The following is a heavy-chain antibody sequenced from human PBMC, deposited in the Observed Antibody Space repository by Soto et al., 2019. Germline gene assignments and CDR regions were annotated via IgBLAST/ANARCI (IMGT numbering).Heavy chain of an antibody. V-gene: IGHV3-23*01. D-gene: IGHD6-13*01. Sequence: EVQLLESGGGLVQPGGSLRLSCEASGFNFDDYAMTWVRQAPGKGLEWVAAISGSGDSTFYADSVKGRFTVSRDKSKTALYLQMNSLRPEDTAVYYCAKGGPYSSSCDWLCSYWGQGTLVTVSS. CDR2: ISGSGDST. CDR1: GFNFDDYA. CDR3: AKGGPYSSSCDWLCSY. J-gene: IGHJ4*02.